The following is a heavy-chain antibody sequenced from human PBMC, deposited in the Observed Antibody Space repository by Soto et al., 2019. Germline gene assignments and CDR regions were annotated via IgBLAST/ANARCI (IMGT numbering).Heavy chain of an antibody. Sequence: ASVKVSCKASGYTFTSYAMHWVRQAPGQRLEWMGWINAGNGNTKYSQKFQGRVTITRDTSASTAYMELSSLRSEDTAVYYCASYTNITIFGVVKRYAFDIWGQGTMVTVSS. D-gene: IGHD3-3*01. CDR1: GYTFTSYA. CDR2: INAGNGNT. V-gene: IGHV1-3*01. J-gene: IGHJ3*02. CDR3: ASYTNITIFGVVKRYAFDI.